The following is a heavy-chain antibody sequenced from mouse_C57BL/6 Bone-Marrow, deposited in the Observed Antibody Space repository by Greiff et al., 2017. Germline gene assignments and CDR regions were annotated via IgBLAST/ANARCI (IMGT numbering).Heavy chain of an antibody. CDR3: ARILYDGYYDYYAMDY. CDR1: GFTFSSYA. V-gene: IGHV5-4*01. D-gene: IGHD2-3*01. J-gene: IGHJ4*01. CDR2: ISDGGSYT. Sequence: EVQGVESGGGLVKPGGSLKLSCAASGFTFSSYAMSWVRQTPEKRLEWVATISDGGSYTYYPDNVKGRFTISRDNAKNNRYLQMSHLKSEDTAMYYCARILYDGYYDYYAMDYWGQGTSVTVSS.